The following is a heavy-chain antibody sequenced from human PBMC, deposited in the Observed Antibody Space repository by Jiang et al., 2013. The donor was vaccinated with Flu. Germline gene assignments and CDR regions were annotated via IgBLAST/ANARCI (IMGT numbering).Heavy chain of an antibody. Sequence: VQLVESGGGVVQPGRSLRLSCAASGFTFSSYAMHWVRQAPGKGLEWVAVISYDGSNKYYADSVKGRFTISRDNSKNTLYLQMNSLRAEDTAVYYCARDLSGYDYEVPGVYWGQGTPVTV. CDR3: ARDLSGYDYEVPGVY. V-gene: IGHV3-30-3*01. CDR2: ISYDGSNK. J-gene: IGHJ4*02. D-gene: IGHD5-12*01. CDR1: GFTFSSYA.